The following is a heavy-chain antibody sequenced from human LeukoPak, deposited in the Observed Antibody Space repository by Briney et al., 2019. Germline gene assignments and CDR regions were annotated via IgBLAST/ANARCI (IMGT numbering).Heavy chain of an antibody. J-gene: IGHJ6*03. D-gene: IGHD3-3*01. V-gene: IGHV1-8*01. CDR1: GYTFTSYD. Sequence: GASVKVSCKASGYTFTSYDINWVRQAAGQGREGMGWMNPNSGNTGYAQKFQGRVTMTRNTSISTAYMELSSLRSEDTAVYYCARGNDDFWSGSGLYYYMDVWGKGTTVTVSS. CDR2: MNPNSGNT. CDR3: ARGNDDFWSGSGLYYYMDV.